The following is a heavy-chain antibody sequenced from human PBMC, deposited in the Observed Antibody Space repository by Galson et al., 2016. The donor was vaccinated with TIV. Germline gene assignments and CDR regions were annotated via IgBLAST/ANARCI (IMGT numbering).Heavy chain of an antibody. CDR1: GYTFTSYD. CDR2: MNPNSGNT. CDR3: ARSSDYGDY. J-gene: IGHJ4*02. Sequence: SVKVSCKASGYTFTSYDINWVRQATGQGLGWMGWMNPNSGNTGYAQKFRGRVTMTRNTSVRTAYMELSSLRSEDTAVYYCARSSDYGDYWGQGTLVTVSS. V-gene: IGHV1-8*02. D-gene: IGHD4-17*01.